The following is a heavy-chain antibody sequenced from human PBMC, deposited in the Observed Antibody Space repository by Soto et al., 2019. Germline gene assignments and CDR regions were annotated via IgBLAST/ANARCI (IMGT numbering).Heavy chain of an antibody. Sequence: ASVKVSCKASGYTFTSYDINWVRQATGQGLEWMGWMNPNSGNTGYAQKFQGRVTMTRNTSISTAYMELNSLGAEDTAVYYCARVRYGGYSYYFDYWGQGALVTVSS. CDR2: MNPNSGNT. CDR1: GYTFTSYD. V-gene: IGHV1-8*01. D-gene: IGHD4-17*01. J-gene: IGHJ4*02. CDR3: ARVRYGGYSYYFDY.